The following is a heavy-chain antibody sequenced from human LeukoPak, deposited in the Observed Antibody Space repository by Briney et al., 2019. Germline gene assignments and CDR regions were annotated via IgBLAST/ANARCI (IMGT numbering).Heavy chain of an antibody. CDR1: GFTFSSYE. J-gene: IGHJ6*04. V-gene: IGHV3-48*03. CDR3: ARDTYYGSGSYYKVEDV. Sequence: GGSLRLSCAASGFTFSSYEMNWVRQAPGKGLEWVSYISSSGSTIYYADSVKGRFTISRDNAKNSLYLQMNSLRAEDTAVYYCARDTYYGSGSYYKVEDVWGKGTTVTVSS. D-gene: IGHD3-10*01. CDR2: ISSSGSTI.